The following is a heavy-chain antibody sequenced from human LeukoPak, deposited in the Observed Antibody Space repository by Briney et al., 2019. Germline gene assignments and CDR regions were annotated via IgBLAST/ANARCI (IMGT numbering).Heavy chain of an antibody. CDR1: GGSMNSYY. Sequence: SETLSLTCTVSGGSMNSYYWSWIRQPAGKGLEWIGRIYTSGSTNYDPSLKSRVTMSIDTSKNQFSLKLSSVTAADTAVYYCARGPIVGATTHFDYWGQGTLVTVSS. V-gene: IGHV4-4*07. CDR3: ARGPIVGATTHFDY. CDR2: IYTSGST. J-gene: IGHJ4*02. D-gene: IGHD1-26*01.